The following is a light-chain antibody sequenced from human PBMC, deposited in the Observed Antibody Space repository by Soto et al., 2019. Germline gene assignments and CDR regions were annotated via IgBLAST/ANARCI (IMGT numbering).Light chain of an antibody. Sequence: QSALTQPASVSGSPGQSITISCTGTSSDVGGYNYVSWYQQHPGKAPKLMIYDVSRRPSGVSDRFSASKSGNTASLTISGLLVEDEADYYCSSYTSSSTLLFCGGTKLTVL. CDR1: SSDVGGYNY. CDR2: DVS. CDR3: SSYTSSSTLL. J-gene: IGLJ2*01. V-gene: IGLV2-14*01.